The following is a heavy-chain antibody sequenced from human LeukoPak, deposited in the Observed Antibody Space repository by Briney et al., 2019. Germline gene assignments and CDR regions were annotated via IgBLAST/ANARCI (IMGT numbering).Heavy chain of an antibody. Sequence: SETLSLTCTVSGASISDYYWSWIRQAAGKGLEWIGRTYITGSTSYNPSLKRRVTMSLDTSKNQFSLLLYSVTAADTAVYYCARRATSSWYYDYWGQGALVTVSS. CDR3: ARRATSSWYYDY. V-gene: IGHV4-4*07. CDR1: GASISDYY. D-gene: IGHD6-13*01. CDR2: TYITGST. J-gene: IGHJ4*02.